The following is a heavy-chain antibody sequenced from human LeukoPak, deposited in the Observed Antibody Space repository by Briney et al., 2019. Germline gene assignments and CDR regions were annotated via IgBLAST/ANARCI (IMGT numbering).Heavy chain of an antibody. Sequence: ASVKVSCKASGYTFISYDINWVRQATGQGLEWMGWMNPNSGNTGYAQKFQGRVTMTRNTSISTAYMELSSLRSEDTAVYYCATLIAAAGSTFDYWGQGTLVTVSS. CDR1: GYTFISYD. V-gene: IGHV1-8*01. CDR2: MNPNSGNT. J-gene: IGHJ4*02. D-gene: IGHD6-13*01. CDR3: ATLIAAAGSTFDY.